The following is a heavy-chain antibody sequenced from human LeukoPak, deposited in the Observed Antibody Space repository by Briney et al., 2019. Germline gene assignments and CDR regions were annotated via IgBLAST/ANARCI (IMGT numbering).Heavy chain of an antibody. J-gene: IGHJ4*02. CDR2: ISSSSSYI. CDR3: ARVGYSYGWFFDY. D-gene: IGHD5-18*01. Sequence: GGSLRLSCAASGFTFSSYSMNWVRQAPGKGLEWVSSISSSSSYIYYADSVKGRFTISRDNAKNSLYLQMNSLRAEDTAVYYCARVGYSYGWFFDYWGQGTLVTVSS. CDR1: GFTFSSYS. V-gene: IGHV3-21*01.